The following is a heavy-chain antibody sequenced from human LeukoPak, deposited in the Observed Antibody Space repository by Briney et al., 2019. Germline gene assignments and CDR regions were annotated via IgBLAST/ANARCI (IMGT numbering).Heavy chain of an antibody. D-gene: IGHD1-1*01. CDR3: ARGRETVSPLDY. Sequence: SETLSLTCTVSGGSISSSSYYWGWIRQPPGKGLEWIGSIYYSGSTYYNPSLKSRVTISVDTSKSQFSLKLSSVTAADTAVYYCARGRETVSPLDYWGQGTLVTVSS. CDR2: IYYSGST. V-gene: IGHV4-39*07. J-gene: IGHJ4*02. CDR1: GGSISSSSYY.